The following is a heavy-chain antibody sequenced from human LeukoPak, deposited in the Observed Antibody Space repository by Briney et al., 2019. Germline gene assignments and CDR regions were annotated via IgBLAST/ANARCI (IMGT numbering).Heavy chain of an antibody. CDR3: AFCGYSYGPLYYFDY. V-gene: IGHV4-39*01. D-gene: IGHD5-18*01. CDR2: IYYSGST. J-gene: IGHJ4*02. Sequence: SETLSLTCTVSGGSISSSSYYWGWIRQPPGKGLEWIGSIYYSGSTYYNPSLKSRVTISVDTSKNQFSLKLSSVTAADTAVYYCAFCGYSYGPLYYFDYWGQGTLVTVSS. CDR1: GGSISSSSYY.